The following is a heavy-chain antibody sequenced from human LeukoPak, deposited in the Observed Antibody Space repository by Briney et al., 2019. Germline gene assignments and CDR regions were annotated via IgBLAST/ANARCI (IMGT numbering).Heavy chain of an antibody. CDR3: AREIGLRSDL. V-gene: IGHV3-48*03. J-gene: IGHJ4*02. Sequence: PGGSLRLSCAASEFTFSSYEMTWVRQAPGKGLEWVSYISSSGNSIYYADSVKGRFTISRENAKNSLYLQMNNLRAEDTAVYFCAREIGLRSDLWGQGTLDSVSS. CDR2: ISSSGNSI. D-gene: IGHD5/OR15-5a*01. CDR1: EFTFSSYE.